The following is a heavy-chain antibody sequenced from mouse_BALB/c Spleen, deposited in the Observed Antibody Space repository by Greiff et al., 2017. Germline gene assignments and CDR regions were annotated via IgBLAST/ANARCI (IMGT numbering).Heavy chain of an antibody. CDR1: GFNIKDTY. CDR3: APPDVSY. V-gene: IGHV14-3*02. J-gene: IGHJ3*01. Sequence: VQLQQSGAELVKPGASVKLSCTASGFNIKDTYMHWVKQRPEQGLEWMGRIDPANGNTNYNPKFQGKATITADTSSNTAYLQLSSLTSEDTAVYYCAPPDVSYWGQGTLVTVSA. CDR2: IDPANGNT.